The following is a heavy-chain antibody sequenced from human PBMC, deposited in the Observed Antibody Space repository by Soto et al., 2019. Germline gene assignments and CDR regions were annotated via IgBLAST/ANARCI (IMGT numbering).Heavy chain of an antibody. CDR2: MNPNSGNT. CDR1: GDTFTSYD. J-gene: IGHJ5*02. Sequence: ASVKVSCKASGDTFTSYDINWVRQATGQGLEWMGWMNPNSGNTGYAQKFQGRVTMTRNTSISTAYMELSSLRSEDTAVYYCARGRKKAPAAAGLKNCFDPGGRGPLFTVPS. D-gene: IGHD6-13*01. CDR3: ARGRKKAPAAAGLKNCFDP. V-gene: IGHV1-8*01.